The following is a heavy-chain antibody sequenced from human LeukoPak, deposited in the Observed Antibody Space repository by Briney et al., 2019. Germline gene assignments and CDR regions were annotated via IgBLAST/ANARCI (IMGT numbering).Heavy chain of an antibody. Sequence: PGGPLRLSCEASGFTFSTYGMHWVRQAPGKGLEWVALIWNDGSKNVLADSVKGRFTISRDNSKNTLHLQMNSLRAEDTAVYYCVIRTVTTTIFDYWGQGTLVTVSS. CDR3: VIRTVTTTIFDY. CDR1: GFTFSTYG. J-gene: IGHJ4*02. CDR2: IWNDGSKN. D-gene: IGHD4-17*01. V-gene: IGHV3-33*01.